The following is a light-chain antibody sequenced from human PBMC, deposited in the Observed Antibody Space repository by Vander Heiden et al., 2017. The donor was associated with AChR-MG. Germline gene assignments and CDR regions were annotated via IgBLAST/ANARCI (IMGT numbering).Light chain of an antibody. CDR1: EAFGNY. V-gene: IGKV1-27*01. CDR2: AAS. Sequence: IQMTQSPSSLSASVGDRVTITCRASEAFGNYLAWYQQKPVKVPKLLINAASTLQSGVPSRFSGSASGTDFTLTISSLQPEDVATYYCQKDNSALWTFGQGTKVEIK. J-gene: IGKJ1*01. CDR3: QKDNSALWT.